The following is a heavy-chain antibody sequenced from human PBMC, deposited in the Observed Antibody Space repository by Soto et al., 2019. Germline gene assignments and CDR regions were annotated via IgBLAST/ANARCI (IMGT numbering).Heavy chain of an antibody. J-gene: IGHJ4*02. Sequence: QVQLQQWGAGLLKPSETLSLTCAVYGGSFSGYYWSWIRQPPGKGLEWIGEINHSGSTNYNPSLKSRVTISVDTSKNQFSRKLSSVTAADTAVYYCARGVYSSSWVDYWGQGTLVTVSS. CDR1: GGSFSGYY. CDR2: INHSGST. D-gene: IGHD6-6*01. V-gene: IGHV4-34*01. CDR3: ARGVYSSSWVDY.